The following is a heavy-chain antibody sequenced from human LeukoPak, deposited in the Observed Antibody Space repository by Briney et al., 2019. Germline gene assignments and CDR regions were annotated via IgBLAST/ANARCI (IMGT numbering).Heavy chain of an antibody. Sequence: PGGSLRLSCAASGFTFSSYGMHWVRQAPGKGLEWVAVISYDGSNKYYADSVKGRFTISRDNSKNTLYLQMNSLRAEDTAVYYCAKLSVGRGTTVFPFDYWGQGTLVTVSS. D-gene: IGHD4-11*01. CDR3: AKLSVGRGTTVFPFDY. CDR2: ISYDGSNK. CDR1: GFTFSSYG. J-gene: IGHJ4*02. V-gene: IGHV3-30*18.